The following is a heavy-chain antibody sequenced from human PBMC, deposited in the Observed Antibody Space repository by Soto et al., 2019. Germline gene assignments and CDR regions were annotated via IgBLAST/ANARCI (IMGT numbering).Heavy chain of an antibody. D-gene: IGHD6-19*01. V-gene: IGHV4-59*11. CDR3: ARVGSSGWSPDY. J-gene: IGHJ4*02. Sequence: SETLSLTCSVSGGSISGHYWTWIRQSPGKGLEWIGYIFYSGSTNYNPSLKSRVTISVDTSKNQFSLKMSSVIAADTAVYYCARVGSSGWSPDYWGRGTLVTVSS. CDR2: IFYSGST. CDR1: GGSISGHY.